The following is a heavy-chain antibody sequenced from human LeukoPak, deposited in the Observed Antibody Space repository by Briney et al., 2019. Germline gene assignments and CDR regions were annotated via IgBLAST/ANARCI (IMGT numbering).Heavy chain of an antibody. V-gene: IGHV3-7*01. J-gene: IGHJ6*03. CDR1: GFIFSSFA. Sequence: PGGSLRLSCEASGFIFSSFAMTWVRQAPGKGLGWVANINHDGRQISYVDSVKGRFTISRDHANNSLYLQMSSLRAEDTAVYYCVRDYFYYMDVWGKGTTVTVSS. CDR3: VRDYFYYMDV. CDR2: INHDGRQI.